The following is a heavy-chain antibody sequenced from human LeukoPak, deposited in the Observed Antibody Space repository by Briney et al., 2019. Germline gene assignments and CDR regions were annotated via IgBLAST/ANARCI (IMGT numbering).Heavy chain of an antibody. CDR1: GYSFTSYW. CDR2: IYPGDSDT. J-gene: IGHJ4*02. V-gene: IGHV5-51*01. D-gene: IGHD4-23*01. Sequence: GESLKISCKGSGYSFTSYWIGWVRQMPGKGLERMGIIYPGDSDTKYSPSFQGQVTISADKSISTAYLQWSSLKASDTAMYYCARRVDFGGNYYFDYRGQGTLVTVSS. CDR3: ARRVDFGGNYYFDY.